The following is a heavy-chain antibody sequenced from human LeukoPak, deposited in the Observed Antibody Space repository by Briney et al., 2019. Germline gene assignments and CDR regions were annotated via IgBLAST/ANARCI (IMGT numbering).Heavy chain of an antibody. CDR1: AFTFSRYW. J-gene: IGHJ4*02. CDR2: INEDGSEK. V-gene: IGHV3-7*01. Sequence: GGSLRLSCAASAFTFSRYWTTWFRQAPRKGLQWVANINEDGSEKYYLDFVRGRFTMSRDNAKDSLYLQMDSLRAEDTAVYYCARLFVYGSGAEAFDYWGQGALVTVSS. D-gene: IGHD3-10*01. CDR3: ARLFVYGSGAEAFDY.